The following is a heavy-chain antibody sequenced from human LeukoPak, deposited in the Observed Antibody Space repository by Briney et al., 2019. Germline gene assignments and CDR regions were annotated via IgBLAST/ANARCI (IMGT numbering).Heavy chain of an antibody. Sequence: PGGSLKLSCAASGFTFGGSAIHWVRQASGKGLDWVGRIRSEANSYATTYAASVSGRFTISRDYSKNTAYLQMDSLKTEDTAVYYCIRNHDSSGYYFDYWGQGTLVTVSS. CDR1: GFTFGGSA. J-gene: IGHJ4*02. CDR3: IRNHDSSGYYFDY. V-gene: IGHV3-73*01. CDR2: IRSEANSYAT. D-gene: IGHD3-22*01.